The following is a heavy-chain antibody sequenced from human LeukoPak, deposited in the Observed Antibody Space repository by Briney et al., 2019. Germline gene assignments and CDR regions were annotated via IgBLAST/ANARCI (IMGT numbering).Heavy chain of an antibody. D-gene: IGHD2-2*01. J-gene: IGHJ4*02. Sequence: PGGSLRLSCAASGFTFSSYAMSWVRHAPGKGLEWVSGISGSGGATYYADSVKGRFTISRDNSKNTLYLQMNSLRAEDTAVYYCAKDYPLYCTSTSCPEDFFDYWGQGTLVTVSS. CDR1: GFTFSSYA. CDR2: ISGSGGAT. CDR3: AKDYPLYCTSTSCPEDFFDY. V-gene: IGHV3-23*01.